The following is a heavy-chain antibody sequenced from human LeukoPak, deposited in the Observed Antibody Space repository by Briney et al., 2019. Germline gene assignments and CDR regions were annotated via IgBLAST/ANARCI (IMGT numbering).Heavy chain of an antibody. D-gene: IGHD2-15*01. Sequence: GGSLRLSCAASGFTFSSYEMNWVRQAPGKGLEWVSYISSSGSTIYYADSVKGRFAISRDNAKNSLYLQMNSLRAEDTAVYYCARDNGRWWKGVDYWGQGTLVTVSS. CDR3: ARDNGRWWKGVDY. CDR2: ISSSGSTI. V-gene: IGHV3-48*03. CDR1: GFTFSSYE. J-gene: IGHJ4*02.